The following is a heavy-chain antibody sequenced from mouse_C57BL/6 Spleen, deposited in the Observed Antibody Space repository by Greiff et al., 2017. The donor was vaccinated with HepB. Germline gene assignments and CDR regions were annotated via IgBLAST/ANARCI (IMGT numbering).Heavy chain of an antibody. J-gene: IGHJ4*01. CDR2: ISSGSSTI. D-gene: IGHD1-1*01. Sequence: EVQLVESGGGLVKPGGSLKLSCAASGFTFSDYGMHWVRQAPEKGLEWVAYISSGSSTIYYADTVKGRFTISRDNAKNTLFLQMTSLRSEDTAMYYCERDYYGSSYGYYAMDYWGQGTSVTVSS. CDR3: ERDYYGSSYGYYAMDY. CDR1: GFTFSDYG. V-gene: IGHV5-17*01.